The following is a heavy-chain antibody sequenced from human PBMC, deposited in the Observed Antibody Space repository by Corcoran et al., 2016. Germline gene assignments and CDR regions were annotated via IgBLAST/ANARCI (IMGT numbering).Heavy chain of an antibody. J-gene: IGHJ5*02. V-gene: IGHV4-34*01. CDR2: INHSGST. Sequence: QVQLQQWGAGLLKPSETLSLTCAVYGGSFSGYYWSWIRQPPGKGLEWIGEINHSGSTNYNPSLKSRVTISVDTSKNQFSLKLSSVTAADTAVYDCARGRGIVVVITGFDPWGQGTLVTVSS. CDR1: GGSFSGYY. CDR3: ARGRGIVVVITGFDP. D-gene: IGHD3-22*01.